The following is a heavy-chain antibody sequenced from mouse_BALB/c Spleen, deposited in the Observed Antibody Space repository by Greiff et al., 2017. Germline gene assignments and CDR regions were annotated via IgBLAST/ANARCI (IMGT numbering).Heavy chain of an antibody. D-gene: IGHD1-1*01. V-gene: IGHV1S81*02. CDR3: ARRRYGSSPVFDY. CDR1: GYTFTSYW. CDR2: INPSNGRT. Sequence: QVQLQQPGAELVKPGASVKLSCKASGYTFTSYWMHWVKQRPGQGLEWIGEINPSNGRTNYNEKFKSKATLTVDKSSSTAYMQLSSLTSEDSAVYYCARRRYGSSPVFDYWGQGTTLTVSS. J-gene: IGHJ2*01.